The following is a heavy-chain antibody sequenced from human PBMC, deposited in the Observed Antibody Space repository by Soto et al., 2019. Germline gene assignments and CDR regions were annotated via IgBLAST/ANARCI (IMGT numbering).Heavy chain of an antibody. D-gene: IGHD1-20*01. CDR1: GYAFTNYP. CDR3: ARDRVTGTIFDY. J-gene: IGHJ4*02. Sequence: GASVKVSCKASGYAFTNYPMHWVRQAPGQRLEWMGWINAAYGNTKYSQKFQDRVTFTRDTSANVAYMELSSLRSEDTAVYYCARDRVTGTIFDYWGQGTLVTVSS. V-gene: IGHV1-3*01. CDR2: INAAYGNT.